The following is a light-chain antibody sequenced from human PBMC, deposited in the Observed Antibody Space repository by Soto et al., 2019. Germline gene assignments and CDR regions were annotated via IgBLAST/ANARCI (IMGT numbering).Light chain of an antibody. CDR2: AAS. J-gene: IGKJ4*01. CDR1: QAISSW. Sequence: DIQMTQSPSSVSASVGDRVTITCRASQAISSWLAWYQHKPGKAPSLLIYAASSLQSGVPSRFRGSGSGTDFALTIAGLESEDFATYYCQQANSFPLTVGGGTKVEIK. CDR3: QQANSFPLT. V-gene: IGKV1D-12*01.